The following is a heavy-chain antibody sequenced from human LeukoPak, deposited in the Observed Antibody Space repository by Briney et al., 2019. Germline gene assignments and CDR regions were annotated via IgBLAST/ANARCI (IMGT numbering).Heavy chain of an antibody. J-gene: IGHJ4*02. CDR2: MNPNSGNT. CDR3: ARGFLWFGELDY. CDR1: GYTFTSYD. D-gene: IGHD3-10*01. Sequence: GTSVKVSCKASGYTFTSYDINWVRQATGQGLEWMGWMNPNSGNTGYAQKFQGRVTMTRNTSISTAYMELSSLRSEDTAVYYCARGFLWFGELDYWGQGTLVTVSS. V-gene: IGHV1-8*01.